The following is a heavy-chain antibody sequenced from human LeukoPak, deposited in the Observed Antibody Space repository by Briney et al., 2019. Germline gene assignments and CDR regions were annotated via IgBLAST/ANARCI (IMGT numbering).Heavy chain of an antibody. CDR2: VDPEDGET. J-gene: IGHJ5*02. D-gene: IGHD4-11*01. V-gene: IGHV1-69-2*01. CDR3: ATMTTFDP. CDR1: GYTFTDYY. Sequence: GATVKISCKAFGYTFTDYYIHWVKEAPGKGLEWMGRVDPEDGETTYAEEFQGRVTITADTSTDTAYMELNNLRSEDTAVYYCATMTTFDPWGQGTLVTVSP.